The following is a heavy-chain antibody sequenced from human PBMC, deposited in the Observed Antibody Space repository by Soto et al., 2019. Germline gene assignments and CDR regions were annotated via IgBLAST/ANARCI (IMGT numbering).Heavy chain of an antibody. CDR2: ILHRGKT. CDR3: CRDRIISTVGGFPYYYGMDV. Sequence: QLQLQESGSGLVKPSQTLSLTCAVSGGSISSGGYSWSWIRQPPGKGLEWIGNILHRGKTNYNPSIKTRITMSADRSTKHFSLNLSSVIASDTAVYYCCRDRIISTVGGFPYYYGMDVWGQGTAVSVSS. V-gene: IGHV4-30-2*01. CDR1: GGSISSGGYS. J-gene: IGHJ6*02. D-gene: IGHD3-16*01.